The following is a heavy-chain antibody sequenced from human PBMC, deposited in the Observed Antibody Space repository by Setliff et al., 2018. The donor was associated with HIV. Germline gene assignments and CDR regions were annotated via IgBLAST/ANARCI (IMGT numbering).Heavy chain of an antibody. CDR1: GFSFDDYY. CDR3: ARDLAYCSGGSCYRPFIYYFYYMDV. D-gene: IGHD2-15*01. V-gene: IGHV1-2*02. CDR2: VIPNSGKT. J-gene: IGHJ6*03. Sequence: ASVTVSCKASGFSFDDYYIHWVRQAPGQGLEWMGCVIPNSGKTYYAQEFQGRVTMTSDTSINTAYMEVSWLTSDDTAIYYCARDLAYCSGGSCYRPFIYYFYYMDVWGKGATVTVSS.